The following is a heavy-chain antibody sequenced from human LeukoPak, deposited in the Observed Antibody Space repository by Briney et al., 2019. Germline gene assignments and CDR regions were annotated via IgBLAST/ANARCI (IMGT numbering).Heavy chain of an antibody. V-gene: IGHV4-39*01. CDR3: ARFYCGGDCYSGYFNY. CDR1: GGSISSISYS. D-gene: IGHD2-21*02. J-gene: IGHJ4*02. CDR2: IYYSGSI. Sequence: SETLSLTCTVSGGSISSISYSWGWIRQPPGKGLEWIGYIYYSGSIYYNPSLKSRVTISVDTSKNQFSLKLSSVTAADTAVYYCARFYCGGDCYSGYFNYWGQGTLVTVSS.